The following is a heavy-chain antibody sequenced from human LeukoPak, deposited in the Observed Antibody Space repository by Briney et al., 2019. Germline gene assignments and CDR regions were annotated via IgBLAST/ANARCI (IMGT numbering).Heavy chain of an antibody. CDR3: ARSPRKQVGPDPWFDP. CDR2: INPNSGGT. CDR1: GYTFTGYY. J-gene: IGHJ5*02. Sequence: GASVKVSCKASGYTFTGYYMHWVRQAPGQGLEWMGWINPNSGGTNYAQKFQGRVTMTRDTSISTAYMDLSRLRSDDTAVYYCARSPRKQVGPDPWFDPWGQGTLVTVSS. D-gene: IGHD1-26*01. V-gene: IGHV1-2*02.